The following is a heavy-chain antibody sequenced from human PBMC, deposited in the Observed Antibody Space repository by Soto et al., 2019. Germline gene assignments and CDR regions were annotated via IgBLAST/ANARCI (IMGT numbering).Heavy chain of an antibody. D-gene: IGHD1-20*01. J-gene: IGHJ3*02. CDR3: ARGITI. CDR1: GYTFTGYY. V-gene: IGHV1-8*02. CDR2: MNPNSGNT. Sequence: ASVKVSCKASGYTFTGYYMHWVRQAPGQGLEWMGWMNPNSGNTSYAQKFQGRVTMTRNTSISTAYMELSSLRSEDTAVYYCARGITIWGQGTMVTVSS.